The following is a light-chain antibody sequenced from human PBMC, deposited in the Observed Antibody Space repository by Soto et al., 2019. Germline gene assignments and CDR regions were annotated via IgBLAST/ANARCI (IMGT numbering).Light chain of an antibody. V-gene: IGLV2-14*01. CDR1: SSDVGNYKY. Sequence: QSVLTQPASVSGSPGQSITISCTGTSSDVGNYKYVSWYQQHPGKAPKLMIYEVSNRPSGVSNRFSGSKSGNTASLTISGLQAEDETDYYYFSYTSSGTYVFGTG. CDR2: EVS. J-gene: IGLJ1*01. CDR3: FSYTSSGTYV.